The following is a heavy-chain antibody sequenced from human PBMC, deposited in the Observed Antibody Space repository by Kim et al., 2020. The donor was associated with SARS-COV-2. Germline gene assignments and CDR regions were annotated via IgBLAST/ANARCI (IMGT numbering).Heavy chain of an antibody. Sequence: ASVKVSCKASGYTFTSYGISWVRQAPGQGLEWMGWISAYNGNTNYAQKLQGRVTMTTDTSTSTAYMELRSLRSDDTAVYYCAREWGYSSSWYNYYYGMDDWGQGTTVTVSS. CDR2: ISAYNGNT. V-gene: IGHV1-18*04. CDR1: GYTFTSYG. J-gene: IGHJ6*02. CDR3: AREWGYSSSWYNYYYGMDD. D-gene: IGHD6-13*01.